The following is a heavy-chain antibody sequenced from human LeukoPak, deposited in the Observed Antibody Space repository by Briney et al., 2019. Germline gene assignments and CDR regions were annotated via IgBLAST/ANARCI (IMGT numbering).Heavy chain of an antibody. D-gene: IGHD4-17*01. Sequence: SETLSLTCTVSGGSISTYYWTWIRQPPGKGLEWIGYIYYTGSTNYNPSLKSRVTMSVDTSKNQFSLKLSSVTAADTAVYYCARTYGDFSVVFDYWGQGTLVTVSS. CDR2: IYYTGST. V-gene: IGHV4-59*12. J-gene: IGHJ4*02. CDR3: ARTYGDFSVVFDY. CDR1: GGSISTYY.